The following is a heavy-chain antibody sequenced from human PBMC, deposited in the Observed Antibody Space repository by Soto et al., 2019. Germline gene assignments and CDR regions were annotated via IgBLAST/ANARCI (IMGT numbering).Heavy chain of an antibody. D-gene: IGHD3-3*01. CDR1: GGSFSNYY. V-gene: IGHV4-34*01. J-gene: IGHJ1*01. CDR3: ARAWSIGFYFQY. CDR2: INHSGST. Sequence: QVQLQQWGAGLLKPSETLSLTCVVSGGSFSNYYWSWIRQTPGKGLEWIGEINHSGSTNYNPSLKTRVTISVDTSKSQFSLKLSSVTAADTAVYYCARAWSIGFYFQYWGQGTLVTVSS.